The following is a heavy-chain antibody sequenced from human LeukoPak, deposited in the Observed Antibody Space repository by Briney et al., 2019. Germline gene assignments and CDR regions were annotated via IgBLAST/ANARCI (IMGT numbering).Heavy chain of an antibody. CDR1: GFTFTSSA. D-gene: IGHD1-1*01. CDR2: IVVGSGNT. V-gene: IGHV1-58*01. Sequence: TSVEVSCKASGFTFTSSAVQWVRQARGQGLEWIGWIVVGSGNTNYAQKFQERVTINRDMSTSTAYMELSSLRSEDTAVYYCATDDVTTGTKTALGYWGQGTLVTVSS. CDR3: ATDDVTTGTKTALGY. J-gene: IGHJ4*02.